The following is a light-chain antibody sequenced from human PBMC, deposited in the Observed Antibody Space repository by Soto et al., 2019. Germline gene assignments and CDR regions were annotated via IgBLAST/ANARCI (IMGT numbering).Light chain of an antibody. Sequence: EIVMTQSPATLSVSLGERATLSCRASESISSNLAWYQQKPGQAPRLLISGASTRATGIPDRFSGSGSGTDFTLTISRLEPEDFAVYYCQQYGNSRWTFGQGTKVEIK. CDR3: QQYGNSRWT. CDR1: ESISSN. J-gene: IGKJ1*01. V-gene: IGKV3-20*01. CDR2: GAS.